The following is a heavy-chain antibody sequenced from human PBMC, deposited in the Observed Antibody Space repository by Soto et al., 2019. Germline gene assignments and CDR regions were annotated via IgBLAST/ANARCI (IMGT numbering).Heavy chain of an antibody. J-gene: IGHJ5*02. D-gene: IGHD3-22*01. V-gene: IGHV3-30*18. Sequence: QVQLVESGGGVVQPGRSLRLSCAASGFTFSSYGMHWVGQAPGKGLEWVAVISYDGSNKYYADSVKGRITISRDNSKNTLYLQMNSLRAEDTAVYYCAKGQDSSGFVWFDPWGQGTLVTVSS. CDR2: ISYDGSNK. CDR3: AKGQDSSGFVWFDP. CDR1: GFTFSSYG.